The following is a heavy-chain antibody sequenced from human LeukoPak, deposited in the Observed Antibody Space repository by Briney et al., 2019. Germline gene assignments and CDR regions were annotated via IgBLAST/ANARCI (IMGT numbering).Heavy chain of an antibody. Sequence: GGSLRLSCAASGYSFSSYWMHWVRQVPGKGLVWVSRIDNYGRTTDYADSVKGRFTISRDNVQDTLYLQMNSLNAEDTAVYYCARDVGGAGSFWGQGTLVTVSS. J-gene: IGHJ4*02. D-gene: IGHD3-10*01. CDR3: ARDVGGAGSF. V-gene: IGHV3-74*01. CDR1: GYSFSSYW. CDR2: IDNYGRTT.